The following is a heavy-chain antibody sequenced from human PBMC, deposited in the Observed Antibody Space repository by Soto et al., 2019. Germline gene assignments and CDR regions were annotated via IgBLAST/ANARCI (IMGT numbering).Heavy chain of an antibody. CDR3: ARVYYGSGSVFLDY. CDR2: IIPIFGTA. Sequence: VKVSCKASGGTFSSYAISWVRQAPGQGLEWMGGIIPIFGTANYAQKFQGRVTITADESTSTAYMELSSLRSEDTAVYYCARVYYGSGSVFLDYWGQGTLVTVSS. J-gene: IGHJ4*02. V-gene: IGHV1-69*13. D-gene: IGHD3-10*01. CDR1: GGTFSSYA.